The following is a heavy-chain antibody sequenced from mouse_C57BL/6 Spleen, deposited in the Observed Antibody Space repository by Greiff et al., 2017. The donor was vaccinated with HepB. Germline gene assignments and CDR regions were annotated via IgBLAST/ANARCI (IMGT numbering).Heavy chain of an antibody. Sequence: VQLQESGAELVRPGASVTLSCKASGYTFTDYEMHWVKQTPVHGLEWIGAIDPETGGTAYNQKFKGKAILTADKSSSTAYMERRSLTSEDSAVYYCTRYPIYYYGSSYLAWFAYWGQGTLVTVSA. CDR1: GYTFTDYE. CDR3: TRYPIYYYGSSYLAWFAY. CDR2: IDPETGGT. D-gene: IGHD1-1*01. V-gene: IGHV1-15*01. J-gene: IGHJ3*01.